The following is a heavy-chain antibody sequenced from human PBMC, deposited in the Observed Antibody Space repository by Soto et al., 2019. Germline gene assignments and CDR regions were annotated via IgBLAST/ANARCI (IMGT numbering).Heavy chain of an antibody. Sequence: EVQLVESGGGLVKPGGSRELSGAALGFTLSTNTRTGARQPQGKGLEWVSSISSSSSYIYYADSVKGRFTISRDNAKNSLYLQMNSLRAEDTAVYYCAIDADFWSGFDYWGQGTLVTVSS. CDR2: ISSSSSYI. CDR1: GFTLSTNT. CDR3: AIDADFWSGFDY. V-gene: IGHV3-21*01. D-gene: IGHD3-3*01. J-gene: IGHJ4*02.